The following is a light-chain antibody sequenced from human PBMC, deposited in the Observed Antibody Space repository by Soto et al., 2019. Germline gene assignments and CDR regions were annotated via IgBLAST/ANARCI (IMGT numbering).Light chain of an antibody. V-gene: IGLV1-40*01. J-gene: IGLJ3*02. Sequence: QSVLTQPPSVSGAPGQRVTISCTGSSSNIGAGYDVHWYQQLPGTAPKLLIYGNSNRPSGVPDRFSGSKSCTSASLAITGLQAEDATDYYCQSYDSSLSSWVFGGGTQLTVL. CDR3: QSYDSSLSSWV. CDR1: SSNIGAGYD. CDR2: GNS.